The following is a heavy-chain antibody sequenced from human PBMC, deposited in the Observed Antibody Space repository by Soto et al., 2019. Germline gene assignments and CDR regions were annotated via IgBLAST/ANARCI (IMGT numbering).Heavy chain of an antibody. CDR3: ARIPPGDSSGYYRYFDL. Sequence: SGPTLVNPTHPLTRTCTFSGFSLSTSVMGVSWIRQPPGKALEWLALIDWDDDKYYSTSLKTRLTISKDTSKNQVVLTMTNMDPVDTATYYCARIPPGDSSGYYRYFDLWGRGTLVTVS. CDR2: IDWDDDK. D-gene: IGHD3-22*01. V-gene: IGHV2-70*01. J-gene: IGHJ2*01. CDR1: GFSLSTSVMG.